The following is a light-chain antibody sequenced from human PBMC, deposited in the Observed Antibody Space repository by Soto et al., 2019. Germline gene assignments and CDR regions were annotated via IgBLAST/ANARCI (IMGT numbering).Light chain of an antibody. Sequence: DIQMTQSPSTLSASIGDIVTITCRASETISSWLAWYQQNPGKAPKFLIHKVSTLISGVPSRFSGSGSGTEFTLTISSLQPDDFATYFCQEYYSYPWTFGQGTKVEIK. CDR2: KVS. CDR1: ETISSW. CDR3: QEYYSYPWT. J-gene: IGKJ1*01. V-gene: IGKV1-5*03.